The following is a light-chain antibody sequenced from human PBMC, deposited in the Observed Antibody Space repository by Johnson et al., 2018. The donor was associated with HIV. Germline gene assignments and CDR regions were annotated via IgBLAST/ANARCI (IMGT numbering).Light chain of an antibody. Sequence: QSVLTQPPSVSAAPGQKVTISCSGSSSNIGKNYVSWYQQLPGTAPKLLIYENDKRPSGIPDRLSGSKSGTSATLAITGLQTGDEADYYCGTWDSSLSAVPFGTGTKVTVL. CDR2: END. J-gene: IGLJ1*01. V-gene: IGLV1-51*02. CDR3: GTWDSSLSAVP. CDR1: SSNIGKNY.